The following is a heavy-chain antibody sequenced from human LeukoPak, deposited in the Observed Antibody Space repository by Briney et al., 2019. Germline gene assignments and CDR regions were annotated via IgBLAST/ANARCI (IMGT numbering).Heavy chain of an antibody. Sequence: GGSLRLSCAASGFTFSSYGMHWVRQAPGKGLEWVAVIWYDGSNKYYADSVKGRFTISRDNSKNTVYLQMNSLRAEETAVYYCARDRIAAAGTNWFDPWGQGTLVTVSS. CDR2: IWYDGSNK. D-gene: IGHD6-13*01. CDR1: GFTFSSYG. CDR3: ARDRIAAAGTNWFDP. V-gene: IGHV3-33*01. J-gene: IGHJ5*02.